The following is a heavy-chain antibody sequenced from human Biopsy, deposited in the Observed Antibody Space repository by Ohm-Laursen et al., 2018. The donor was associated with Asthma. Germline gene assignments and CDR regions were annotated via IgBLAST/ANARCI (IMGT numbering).Heavy chain of an antibody. D-gene: IGHD1-1*01. CDR1: GFSFSNFA. CDR2: VSKDASTQ. J-gene: IGHJ3*02. Sequence: RSLRLSCAASGFSFSNFAIHWVRQAPGKGLEWVGVVSKDASTQDYADFVKGRFTMARDNSKNTLDLQMNSLREEDTAVYYCVRDGTDDAFDIWGQGTVVSVSS. CDR3: VRDGTDDAFDI. V-gene: IGHV3-30*01.